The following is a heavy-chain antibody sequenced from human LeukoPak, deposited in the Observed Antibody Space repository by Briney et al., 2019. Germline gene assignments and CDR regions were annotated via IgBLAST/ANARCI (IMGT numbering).Heavy chain of an antibody. CDR2: IWYDGSNK. CDR3: AKAWSSGWYGNHFDY. J-gene: IGHJ4*02. CDR1: GFTFSSYG. V-gene: IGHV3-33*06. D-gene: IGHD6-19*01. Sequence: GRSLRLSCAASGFTFSSYGMHWVRQAPGKGLEWVAVIWYDGSNKYYADSVKGRFTISRDNSKNTLYLQMNSLRAEDTAVYYCAKAWSSGWYGNHFDYWGQGTLVTVSS.